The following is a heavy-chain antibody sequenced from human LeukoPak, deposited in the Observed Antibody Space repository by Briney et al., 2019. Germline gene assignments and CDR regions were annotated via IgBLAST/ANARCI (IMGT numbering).Heavy chain of an antibody. V-gene: IGHV4-4*07. CDR1: GGSISSYY. Sequence: SETLSLTCTVSGGSISSYYWSWIRQPAGKGLEWIGRIYTSGSTNYNPSLRSRVTISVDTSKNQFSLKLSSVTAADTAVYYCARVTYYYDSSGFRPYYYYYMDVWGKGTTVTISS. CDR2: IYTSGST. CDR3: ARVTYYYDSSGFRPYYYYYMDV. J-gene: IGHJ6*03. D-gene: IGHD3-22*01.